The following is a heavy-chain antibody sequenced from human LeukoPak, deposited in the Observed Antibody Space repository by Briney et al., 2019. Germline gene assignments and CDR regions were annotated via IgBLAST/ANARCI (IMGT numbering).Heavy chain of an antibody. D-gene: IGHD1-26*01. CDR3: ARPSGSYMDPFDY. Sequence: GASLKISCEGSGYSFTSYWIGWVRQMPGKGLGWMGIIYPGDSDTRYSPSFQGQVTISADKSISTAYLQWSSLKASDTAMYYCARPSGSYMDPFDYWGQGTLVTVSS. CDR2: IYPGDSDT. J-gene: IGHJ4*02. CDR1: GYSFTSYW. V-gene: IGHV5-51*01.